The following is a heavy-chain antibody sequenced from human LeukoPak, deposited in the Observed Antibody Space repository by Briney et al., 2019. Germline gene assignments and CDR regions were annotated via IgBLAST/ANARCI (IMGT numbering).Heavy chain of an antibody. CDR3: ARGGPFPSGSSSREYYLDY. CDR1: GGTFSSYA. V-gene: IGHV1-18*01. CDR2: RSIYNGNT. Sequence: ASVKVSFKASGGTFSSYAISWVRQAPGQGLEWMGWRSIYNGNTDYKLQGRVTMTTDTSTSTAYMEVRSLRSDDTAVYYCARGGPFPSGSSSREYYLDYWGQGTLVTVSS. D-gene: IGHD6-6*01. J-gene: IGHJ4*02.